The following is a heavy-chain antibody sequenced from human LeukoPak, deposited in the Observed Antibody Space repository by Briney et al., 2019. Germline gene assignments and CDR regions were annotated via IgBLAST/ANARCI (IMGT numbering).Heavy chain of an antibody. CDR2: ISSSSSHK. J-gene: IGHJ4*02. CDR3: ARDLVTSGWGYYFDQ. D-gene: IGHD4-17*01. V-gene: IGHV3-21*01. Sequence: GGSLRLSCEASGFNVSRTYMGWVRQAPGKGLEWVSTISSSSSHKYYADSVKGRFTISRDNAKNSVYLQMSSLRPEDTAVYYCARDLVTSGWGYYFDQWGQGTLVTVSS. CDR1: GFNVSRTY.